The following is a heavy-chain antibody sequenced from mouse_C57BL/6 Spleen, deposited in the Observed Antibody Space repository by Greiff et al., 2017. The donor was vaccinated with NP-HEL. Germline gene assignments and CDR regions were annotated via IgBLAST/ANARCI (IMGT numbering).Heavy chain of an antibody. V-gene: IGHV5-9*01. D-gene: IGHD1-1*01. CDR3: ARHMRATTVVATSYWYFDV. CDR1: GFTFSSYT. J-gene: IGHJ1*03. Sequence: EVQGVESGGGLVKPGGSLKLSCAASGFTFSSYTMSWVRQTPEKRLEWVATISGGGGNTYYPDSVKGRFTISRDNAKNTLYLQMSSLRSEDTALYYCARHMRATTVVATSYWYFDVWGTGTTVTVSS. CDR2: ISGGGGNT.